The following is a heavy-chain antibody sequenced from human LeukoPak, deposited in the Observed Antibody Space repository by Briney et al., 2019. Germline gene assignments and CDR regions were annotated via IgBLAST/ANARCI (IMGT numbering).Heavy chain of an antibody. V-gene: IGHV4-59*01. CDR1: GGSISSYY. D-gene: IGHD3-3*01. CDR3: ARAYYDFWSGYPIEYYYYYMDV. CDR2: IYYSGST. Sequence: SETLSPTCTVSGGSISSYYWSWIRQPPGKGLEWIGYIYYSGSTNYNPSLKSRVTISVDTSKNQFSLKLSSVTAADTAVYYCARAYYDFWSGYPIEYYYYYMDVWGKGTTVTVSS. J-gene: IGHJ6*03.